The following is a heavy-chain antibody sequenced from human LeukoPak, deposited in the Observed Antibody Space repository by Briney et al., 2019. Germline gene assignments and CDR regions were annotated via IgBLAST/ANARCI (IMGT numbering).Heavy chain of an antibody. J-gene: IGHJ4*02. D-gene: IGHD2-15*01. Sequence: GASVKVSCKASGGTFSSYAISWVRQAPGQGLEWMGGIIPIFGTANYAQKFQGRVTITADESTSTAYMELSSLRSEDTAVYYCARDRYCSGGSCYGFDYWGQGTLVTVSS. V-gene: IGHV1-69*13. CDR2: IIPIFGTA. CDR3: ARDRYCSGGSCYGFDY. CDR1: GGTFSSYA.